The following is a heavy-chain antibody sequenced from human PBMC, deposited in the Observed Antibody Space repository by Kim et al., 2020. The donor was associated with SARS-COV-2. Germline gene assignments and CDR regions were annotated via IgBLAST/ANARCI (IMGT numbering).Heavy chain of an antibody. D-gene: IGHD3-10*01. J-gene: IGHJ5*02. CDR3: ARTYDGSGIGWFDP. V-gene: IGHV4-31*02. Sequence: NPSLKSRVTISVDTSKNQFSLKLSSVTAADTAVYYCARTYDGSGIGWFDPWGQGTLVTVSS.